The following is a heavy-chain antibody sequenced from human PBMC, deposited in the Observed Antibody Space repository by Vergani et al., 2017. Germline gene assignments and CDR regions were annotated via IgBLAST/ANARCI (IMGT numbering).Heavy chain of an antibody. V-gene: IGHV2-26*01. D-gene: IGHD2-15*01. J-gene: IGHJ4*02. CDR3: ARIRGGYCSGGSCSDFDY. Sequence: QITLRASGPTLVTPTPTLTLTCTFSGFSLTTGGEGVGWIRQPPGRALEWLAHIFSNDEKSYSTSLKSRLTISKDTSKSQVVLTMTNMDPVDTATYYCARIRGGYCSGGSCSDFDYWGQGTLVTVSS. CDR1: GFSLTTGGEG. CDR2: IFSNDEK.